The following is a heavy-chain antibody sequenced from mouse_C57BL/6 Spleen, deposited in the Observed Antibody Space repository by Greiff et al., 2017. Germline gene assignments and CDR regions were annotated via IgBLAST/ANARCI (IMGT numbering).Heavy chain of an antibody. D-gene: IGHD4-1*01. CDR1: GYTFTDYN. CDR2: INPNNGGT. Sequence: EVQLQQSGPELVKPGASVKMSCKASGYTFTDYNMHWVKQSHGKSLEWIGYINPNNGGTSYNQKFKGKATLTVNKSSSTAYMELRSLTSEDSAVYYCARGPKTGTRYAMDYWGQGTSVTVSS. CDR3: ARGPKTGTRYAMDY. V-gene: IGHV1-22*01. J-gene: IGHJ4*01.